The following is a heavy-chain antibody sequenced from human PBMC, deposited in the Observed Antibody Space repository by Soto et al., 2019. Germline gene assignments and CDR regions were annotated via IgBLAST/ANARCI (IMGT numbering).Heavy chain of an antibody. CDR3: EKQTGTWVDSAIDF. CDR1: DFSFTSYA. D-gene: IGHD3-9*01. V-gene: IGHV3-23*01. J-gene: IGHJ4*02. Sequence: EVEMLASGGGVVQPGESLRLSCVAPDFSFTSYAMTWVRLTPGKGLQWVAALSHDGGNTYYRDSVRGRFTISRDNSNNTLYLQMNSMKGEDTAVYYCEKQTGTWVDSAIDFWGQGTQVTVSS. CDR2: LSHDGGNT.